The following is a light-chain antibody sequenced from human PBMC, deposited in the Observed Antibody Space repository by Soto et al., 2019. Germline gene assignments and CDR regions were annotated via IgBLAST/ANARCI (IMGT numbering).Light chain of an antibody. CDR3: QQYGGSPIT. V-gene: IGKV3-20*01. J-gene: IGKJ5*01. Sequence: IVLTQSPGTLSLSPGDRVTLSCRASQSVNTNLAWYQQKPGQAPTLLMSGASNRASGVPVRFSGSGSGTDFTLTISRLEPEDFALYYCQQYGGSPITFGLGTRLEIK. CDR2: GAS. CDR1: QSVNTN.